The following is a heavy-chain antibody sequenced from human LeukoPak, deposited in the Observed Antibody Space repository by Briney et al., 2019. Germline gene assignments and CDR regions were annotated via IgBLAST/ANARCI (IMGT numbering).Heavy chain of an antibody. Sequence: ASVKVSCKASGYTFTGYYMHWVRQAPGQGLEWMGWINPDSGGTNFAQKFQGRVTMTRDTSISTAYMELSRLRSDDTAVYYCAANYYDSSGYYSNFDYWGQGTLVTVSS. J-gene: IGHJ4*02. CDR2: INPDSGGT. CDR1: GYTFTGYY. CDR3: AANYYDSSGYYSNFDY. V-gene: IGHV1-2*02. D-gene: IGHD3-22*01.